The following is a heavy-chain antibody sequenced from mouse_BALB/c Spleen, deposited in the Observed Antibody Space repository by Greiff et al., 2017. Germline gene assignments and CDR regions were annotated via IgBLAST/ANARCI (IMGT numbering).Heavy chain of an antibody. J-gene: IGHJ4*01. CDR1: GFSLTSYG. D-gene: IGHD4-1*01. CDR2: IWSGGST. CDR3: ASITGTDYYAMDY. V-gene: IGHV2-2*02. Sequence: QVQLQQSGPGLVQPSQSLSITCTVSGFSLTSYGVHWVRQSPGKGLEWLGVIWSGGSTDYNAAFISRLSISKDNSKSQVFFKMNSLQANDTAIYYCASITGTDYYAMDYWGQGTSVTVSS.